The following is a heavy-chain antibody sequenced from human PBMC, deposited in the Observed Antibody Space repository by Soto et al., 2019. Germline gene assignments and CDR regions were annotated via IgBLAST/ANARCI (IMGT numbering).Heavy chain of an antibody. D-gene: IGHD4-4*01. J-gene: IGHJ5*02. CDR2: IYFTGKT. Sequence: SETLSLTCTVSGDSIRDGGYYWAWIRQRPGKGVEWMGYIYFTGKTNYSPSLENRLTMSVDMSRRQLYLRLTSVTAADTAVYFCAKDPSPQPIPAVTPGWFDPWGQGMSVTVSS. CDR1: GDSIRDGGYY. CDR3: AKDPSPQPIPAVTPGWFDP. V-gene: IGHV4-31*03.